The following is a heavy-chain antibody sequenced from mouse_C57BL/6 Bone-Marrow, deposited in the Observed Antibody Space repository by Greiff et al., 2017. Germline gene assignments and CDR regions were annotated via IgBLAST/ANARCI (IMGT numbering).Heavy chain of an antibody. J-gene: IGHJ2*01. Sequence: DVMLVESGGGLVQSGRSLRLSCATSGFTFSDFYMEWVRQAPGKGLEWIAASRNKANDYTTEYSASVKGRFIVSRDTSQSILYLQMNALRAEDTAIYYCARDPKGYFDYWGQGTTLTVSS. CDR3: ARDPKGYFDY. CDR2: SRNKANDYTT. CDR1: GFTFSDFY. V-gene: IGHV7-1*01.